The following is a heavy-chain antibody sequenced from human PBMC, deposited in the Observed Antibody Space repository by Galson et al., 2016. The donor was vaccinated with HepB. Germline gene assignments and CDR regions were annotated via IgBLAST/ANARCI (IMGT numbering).Heavy chain of an antibody. D-gene: IGHD2-15*01. J-gene: IGHJ4*02. CDR3: AREGPRRISVAEMGFFDY. V-gene: IGHV3-30-3*01. CDR2: TDGINK. CDR1: GFPFSNYA. Sequence: SLRLSCAVSGFPFSNYAMHWVRQAPGKGLEWVAVTDGINKYYGDSVKGRFTISRDNGRNSVYLQMNDLRVDDTAIYYCAREGPRRISVAEMGFFDYWGRGSLVTVSS.